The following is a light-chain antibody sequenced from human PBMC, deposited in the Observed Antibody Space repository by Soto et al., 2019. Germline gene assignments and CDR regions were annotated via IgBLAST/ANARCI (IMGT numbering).Light chain of an antibody. V-gene: IGKV2-40*01. J-gene: IGKJ1*01. CDR2: GIS. CDR3: MQRKEFPWT. Sequence: EIVMTQTPLSLPVTPGEPASISCRSSQTRLDSDDGNTYLDWYLQKPGQSPQLLIYGISSRASGVPDRFSGSGSGTDFTLKISRVEAGDVGVFYCMQRKEFPWTFGQGTKVDIK. CDR1: QTRLDSDDGNTY.